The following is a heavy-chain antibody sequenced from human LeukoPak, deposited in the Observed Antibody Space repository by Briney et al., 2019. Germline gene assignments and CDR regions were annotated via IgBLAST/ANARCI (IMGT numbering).Heavy chain of an antibody. Sequence: ASVKVSCKASGYTFTTYYMHWVRQAPGQGLEWVGWINPNSGGTNYAQKFQGRVTMTRDTSISTAYMELSRLRSDDTAVYYCARGVRCMDRTYNWFDPWGQGTLVTVSS. CDR3: ARGVRCMDRTYNWFDP. J-gene: IGHJ5*02. D-gene: IGHD2-8*01. V-gene: IGHV1-2*02. CDR2: INPNSGGT. CDR1: GYTFTTYY.